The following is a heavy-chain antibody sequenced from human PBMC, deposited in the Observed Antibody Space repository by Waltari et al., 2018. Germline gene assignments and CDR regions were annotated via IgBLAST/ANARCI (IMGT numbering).Heavy chain of an antibody. J-gene: IGHJ4*02. V-gene: IGHV3-7*01. D-gene: IGHD6-13*01. CDR3: AIGGVETSWYWRY. CDR2: IKTDGSET. CDR1: GFTFSSSW. Sequence: EVQVVESGGGLVEPGGSLGLCCAAAGFTFSSSWMTWVRQVPGKVLEWVANIKTDGSETYDVDSVKGRFTISRDNTKNSLYLQMSSLRAEDTAVYYCAIGGVETSWYWRYWGQGTLVTVSS.